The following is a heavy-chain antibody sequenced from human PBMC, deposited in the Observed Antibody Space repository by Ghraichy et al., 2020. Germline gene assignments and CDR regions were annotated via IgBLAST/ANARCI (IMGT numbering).Heavy chain of an antibody. D-gene: IGHD2-15*01. J-gene: IGHJ4*02. V-gene: IGHV4-59*02. CDR1: GGSVSGYY. CDR2: IYNSGT. CDR3: ATGSSGGWITDI. Sequence: ESLNISCAVSGGSVSGYYWNWYRQPPWKGLEWIGYIYNSGTNYNPSLTSRVTISVDSSKKQFSLKLSSVTAADTAVYYCATGSSGGWITDIWGQGTLVIVSS.